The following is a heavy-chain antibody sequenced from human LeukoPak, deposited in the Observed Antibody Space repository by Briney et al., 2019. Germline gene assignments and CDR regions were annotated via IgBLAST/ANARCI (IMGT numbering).Heavy chain of an antibody. CDR2: ISAYNGNT. CDR1: GYTFSSYG. Sequence: ASVKVSCKASGYTFSSYGISWLRQVPGQRLEWMGWISAYNGNTKYAQNLQGRVTLTTDTSTSTAYMELRSLRSDDTAVYYCARDESRGPYYFDNWGQGTLVTVSS. J-gene: IGHJ4*02. V-gene: IGHV1-18*01. CDR3: ARDESRGPYYFDN.